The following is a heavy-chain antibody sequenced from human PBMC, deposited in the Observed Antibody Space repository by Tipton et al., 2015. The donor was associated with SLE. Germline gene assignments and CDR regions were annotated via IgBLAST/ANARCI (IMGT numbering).Heavy chain of an antibody. CDR3: AKDGARGYYYYGMDV. V-gene: IGHV3-23*01. CDR1: GFRFNKYW. D-gene: IGHD3-16*01. J-gene: IGHJ6*02. CDR2: ISGDGGTT. Sequence: SLRLSCAASGFRFNKYWMSWVRQAPGKGLEWVSSISGDGGTTYYADSVKGRFTISRDNSKSTLYLQMNSLRAEDTAVYYCAKDGARGYYYYGMDVWGQGTTVTVSS.